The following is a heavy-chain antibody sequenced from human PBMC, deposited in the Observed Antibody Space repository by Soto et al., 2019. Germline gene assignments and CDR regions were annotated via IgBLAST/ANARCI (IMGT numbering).Heavy chain of an antibody. V-gene: IGHV1-8*01. Sequence: QVQLVQSGAEVKKPGASVKVSCKASGYTFTSYDINWVRQATGQGLEYLGWMNPNSGNTAYVQKFQGRVNMTWDTSITTAYMELSSLRSEDTAVYFCARGIKYGAYSRWFDPWGQGTLVTVSS. CDR3: ARGIKYGAYSRWFDP. D-gene: IGHD4-17*01. CDR2: MNPNSGNT. CDR1: GYTFTSYD. J-gene: IGHJ5*02.